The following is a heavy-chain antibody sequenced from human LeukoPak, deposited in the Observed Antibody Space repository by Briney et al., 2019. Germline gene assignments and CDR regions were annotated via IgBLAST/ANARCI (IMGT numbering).Heavy chain of an antibody. CDR1: GGSISSYY. D-gene: IGHD3-9*01. CDR3: ARVYYDILTGPYYFDY. V-gene: IGHV4-59*01. Sequence: SETLSLTCTVSGGSISSYYWSWIRQPPGKGLEWIGYIYYSGSTNYNPSLKSRVTISVDTSKNQFSLKLSSVTAAGTAVYYCARVYYDILTGPYYFDYWGQGTLVTVSS. J-gene: IGHJ4*02. CDR2: IYYSGST.